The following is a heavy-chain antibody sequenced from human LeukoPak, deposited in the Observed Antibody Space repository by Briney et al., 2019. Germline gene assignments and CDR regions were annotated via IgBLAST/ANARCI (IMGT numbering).Heavy chain of an antibody. D-gene: IGHD3-22*01. CDR1: GGSFSGYY. CDR3: ARDRAEEAYYYDSSGPNDAFDI. V-gene: IGHV4-34*01. Sequence: PSEILSLTCAVYGGSFSGYYWSWIRQPPGKGLEWIGEINHSGSTNYNPSLKSRVTISVDTFKNQFSLKVSSVTAADTAVYYCARDRAEEAYYYDSSGPNDAFDIWGQGTMVTVSS. J-gene: IGHJ3*02. CDR2: INHSGST.